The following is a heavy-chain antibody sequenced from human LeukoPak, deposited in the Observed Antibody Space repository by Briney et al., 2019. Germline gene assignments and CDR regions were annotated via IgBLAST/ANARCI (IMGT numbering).Heavy chain of an antibody. CDR1: GFTFSSYV. D-gene: IGHD3-9*01. CDR2: ISGSGGST. V-gene: IGHV3-23*01. J-gene: IGHJ4*02. Sequence: GGSLRLSCAASGFTFSSYVMSWVRQAPGKGLECVSAISGSGGSTYFADSVKGRFTISRDNSKNTLYLQMNTLRAEDTAAYCCAKGYDFLTGYYDSWGQGTLVTVSS. CDR3: AKGYDFLTGYYDS.